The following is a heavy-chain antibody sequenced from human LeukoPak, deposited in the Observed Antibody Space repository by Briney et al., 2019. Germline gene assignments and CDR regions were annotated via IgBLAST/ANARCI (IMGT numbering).Heavy chain of an antibody. CDR2: ISGSSSTI. J-gene: IGHJ4*02. V-gene: IGHV3-48*04. CDR1: GFTFSDYS. Sequence: GGSLRLSCAASGFTFSDYSMNWVRQAPGKGLEWVSYISGSSSTIYYADSVKGRFTISRDNAKNSLYLQMNSLRAEDTAVYYCARGERGGYSYGLGFDYWGQGTLVTVSS. D-gene: IGHD5-18*01. CDR3: ARGERGGYSYGLGFDY.